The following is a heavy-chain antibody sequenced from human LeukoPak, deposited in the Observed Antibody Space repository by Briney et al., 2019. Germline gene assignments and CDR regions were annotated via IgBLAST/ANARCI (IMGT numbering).Heavy chain of an antibody. V-gene: IGHV3-72*01. D-gene: IGHD3-16*01. CDR1: GFTFSDHY. CDR3: ARSPESGGNVFDI. J-gene: IGHJ3*02. Sequence: GGSLRLSCAGSGFTFSDHYIDWVRQAPGKGLEWVGRMRNKAKSYTTENAASVKGRLTLSRDDSKRLVFLQLNSLKIEDTAVYYCARSPESGGNVFDIWGQGTMVTVSS. CDR2: MRNKAKSYTT.